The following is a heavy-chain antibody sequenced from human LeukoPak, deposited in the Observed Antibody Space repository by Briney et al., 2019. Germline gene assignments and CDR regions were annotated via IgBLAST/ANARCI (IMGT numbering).Heavy chain of an antibody. CDR2: ISFDENNK. V-gene: IGHV3-30*18. D-gene: IGHD3-16*02. Sequence: GGSLRLSCAASGFTFSNYWMSWVRQAPGKGLEWVAIISFDENNKYYADSVRGRFTISRDNSKNTLYLQMNSLRLEDTAVYYCAKHPGGFTGIVNYYYMDVWGEGTTVTVSS. J-gene: IGHJ6*03. CDR3: AKHPGGFTGIVNYYYMDV. CDR1: GFTFSNYW.